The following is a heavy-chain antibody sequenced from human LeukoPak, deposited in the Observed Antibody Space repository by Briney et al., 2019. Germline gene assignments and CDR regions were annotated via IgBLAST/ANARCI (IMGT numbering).Heavy chain of an antibody. CDR1: GGSLSSYY. V-gene: IGHV4-59*08. J-gene: IGHJ4*02. D-gene: IGHD6-13*01. Sequence: SETLSLTCTVSGGSLSSYYWIWLRQTPGKGLEWIGYIYYSGSTNYNPSLKSRVTISVDTSKNQFSLKLSSVTAADTAVYFCARSSSWYEASFDYWGQGTLVTVSS. CDR3: ARSSSWYEASFDY. CDR2: IYYSGST.